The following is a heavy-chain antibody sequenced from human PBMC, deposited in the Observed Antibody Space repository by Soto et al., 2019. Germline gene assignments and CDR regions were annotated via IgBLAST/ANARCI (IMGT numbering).Heavy chain of an antibody. CDR2: VNNDGTDT. Sequence: EVQLVESGGGLVQPGGSLRLSCAASGFTFSNYWMYWVRQAPGKGLVWVSRVNNDGTDTTHADSVKGLFTISRDNAENTLYLQMNSLRAEDAAVYYCARGGLQHDLDVWGQGSTVTVTS. J-gene: IGHJ6*02. D-gene: IGHD6-13*01. CDR1: GFTFSNYW. V-gene: IGHV3-74*03. CDR3: ARGGLQHDLDV.